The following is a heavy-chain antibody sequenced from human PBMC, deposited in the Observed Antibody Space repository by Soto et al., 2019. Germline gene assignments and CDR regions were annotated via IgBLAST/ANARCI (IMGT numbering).Heavy chain of an antibody. CDR1: GYTFTSYY. Sequence: ASVKVSCKASGYTFTSYYMHWVRQAPGQGLEWMGIINPSGGSTSYAQKFQGRVTMTRDTSTSTVYMELSSLRSEDTAVYYCARDVVLRFLEWRDPGMDVWGPGTTVTVSS. D-gene: IGHD3-3*01. CDR2: INPSGGST. CDR3: ARDVVLRFLEWRDPGMDV. J-gene: IGHJ6*01. V-gene: IGHV1-46*01.